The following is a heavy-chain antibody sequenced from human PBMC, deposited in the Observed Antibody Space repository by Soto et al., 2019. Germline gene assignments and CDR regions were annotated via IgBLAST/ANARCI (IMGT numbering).Heavy chain of an antibody. D-gene: IGHD2-2*01. CDR1: GGSFSGYY. CDR3: ARGGCSSTSCPPDY. V-gene: IGHV4-34*01. Sequence: SETLSLTCAVYGGSFSGYYWSWIRQPPGKGLEWIGEINHSGSTTYNPSLKSRVTISVDTSKNQFSLKLSSVTAADTAVYYCARGGCSSTSCPPDYWGQGTLVTVSS. CDR2: INHSGST. J-gene: IGHJ4*02.